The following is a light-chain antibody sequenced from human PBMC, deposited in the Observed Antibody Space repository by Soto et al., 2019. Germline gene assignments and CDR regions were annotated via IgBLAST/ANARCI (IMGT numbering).Light chain of an antibody. V-gene: IGKV3-15*01. CDR3: QQYNNWIRGIT. CDR2: GAS. Sequence: EVVMTQSPVTLSVSPGEIVSLFFSASQSVSSDLAWYQQKPGQAPRLLMYGASTRATGIPVRFSGSGSGTEFTLTISSLQSEDFALYYCQQYNNWIRGITFGQGTRLEIK. J-gene: IGKJ5*01. CDR1: QSVSSD.